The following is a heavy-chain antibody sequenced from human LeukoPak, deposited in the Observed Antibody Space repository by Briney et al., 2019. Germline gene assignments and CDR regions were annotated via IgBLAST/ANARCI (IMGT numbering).Heavy chain of an antibody. Sequence: GGSLRLSCAASGFTVSNNYMNWVRQAPGKGLEWVSVMYSGGTTYYADSVKGRFSISRDKSKNTVFLQMSSLKAEDTAVYYCASPSSGQSFDIWGQGTLVTVSS. CDR2: MYSGGTT. V-gene: IGHV3-53*01. D-gene: IGHD3-22*01. CDR3: ASPSSGQSFDI. CDR1: GFTVSNNY. J-gene: IGHJ4*02.